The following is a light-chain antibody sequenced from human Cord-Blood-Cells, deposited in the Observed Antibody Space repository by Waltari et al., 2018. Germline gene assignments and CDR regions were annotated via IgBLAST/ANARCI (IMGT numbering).Light chain of an antibody. CDR3: QQSYSTRLYT. Sequence: DIQMTQSPSSLSASVGDRVTITCRASQSISSYLNWYQQKPGKAPKLLIYAASSLQSGVPSRFSGSGSGTDFTLTISSLLPEDFSAYYCQQSYSTRLYTFGQGTKLEIK. CDR2: AAS. V-gene: IGKV1-39*01. CDR1: QSISSY. J-gene: IGKJ2*01.